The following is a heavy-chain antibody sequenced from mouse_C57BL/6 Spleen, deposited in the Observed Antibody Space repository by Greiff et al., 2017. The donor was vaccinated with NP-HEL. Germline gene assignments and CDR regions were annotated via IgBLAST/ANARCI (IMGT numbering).Heavy chain of an antibody. CDR3: TTAQATPFAY. J-gene: IGHJ3*01. CDR1: GFNIKDDY. V-gene: IGHV14-4*01. CDR2: IDPENGDT. D-gene: IGHD3-2*02. Sequence: VHVKQSGAELVRPGASVKLSCTASGFNIKDDYMHWVKQRPEQGLEWIGWIDPENGDTEYASKFQGKATITADTSSNTAYLQLSSLTSEDTAVYYCTTAQATPFAYWGQGTLVTVSA.